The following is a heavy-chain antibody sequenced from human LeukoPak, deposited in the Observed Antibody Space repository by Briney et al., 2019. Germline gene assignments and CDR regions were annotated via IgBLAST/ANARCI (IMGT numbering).Heavy chain of an antibody. CDR2: IYHSGST. D-gene: IGHD2-2*01. Sequence: SSETLSLTCTVSGYSISSGNYWGWIRLPPGKGLQWIGSIYHSGSTYYNPSLKSRVTISVDTSKNQFSLKLSSVTAADTAVYYCAKGYCRGNSCYDDRGAFDYWGQGTLVTVSS. V-gene: IGHV4-38-2*02. CDR1: GYSISSGNY. CDR3: AKGYCRGNSCYDDRGAFDY. J-gene: IGHJ4*02.